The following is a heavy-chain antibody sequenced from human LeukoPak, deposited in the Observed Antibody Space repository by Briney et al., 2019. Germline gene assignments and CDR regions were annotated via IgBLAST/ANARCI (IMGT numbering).Heavy chain of an antibody. D-gene: IGHD2-15*01. CDR3: AKEHSLSGKLYYFDY. CDR1: GFTFSSYG. CDR2: ITYDGSNK. Sequence: GGSLRLSCAASGFTFSSYGMHGVRQAPGKGLECGAVITYDGSNKYYADSVKGRFTISRDNSKNTLYLQMNILRAEDTAVYYCAKEHSLSGKLYYFDYWGQGTLVTVSS. J-gene: IGHJ4*02. V-gene: IGHV3-30*18.